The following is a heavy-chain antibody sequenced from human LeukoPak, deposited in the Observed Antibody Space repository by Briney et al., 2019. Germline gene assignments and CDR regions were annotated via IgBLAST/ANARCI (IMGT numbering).Heavy chain of an antibody. D-gene: IGHD1-1*01. V-gene: IGHV4-34*01. CDR3: ARGPTISETGYFDY. Sequence: SETLSLTCAVYGGSFSTYCWSWIRQSPGKGLEWIAEINHRGDTNYNPSVKSRVTISVDTSKNQFSLKVRSVTAADTAVYYCARGPTISETGYFDYWGQGTLVTVSS. CDR1: GGSFSTYC. J-gene: IGHJ4*03. CDR2: INHRGDT.